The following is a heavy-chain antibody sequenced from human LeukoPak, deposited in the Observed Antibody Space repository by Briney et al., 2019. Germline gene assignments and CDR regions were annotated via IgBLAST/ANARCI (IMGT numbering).Heavy chain of an antibody. J-gene: IGHJ4*02. Sequence: ASVKVSCKASGYTFTSYAMHWVRQAPGQRLEWMGWINAGNGNTKYSQKFQGRVTITRDTSASTAYMELSSLRSEDTAVYYCARETPLSPGQYGSGSYYDYWGQGTLVTVSS. CDR3: ARETPLSPGQYGSGSYYDY. CDR2: INAGNGNT. V-gene: IGHV1-3*01. CDR1: GYTFTSYA. D-gene: IGHD3-10*01.